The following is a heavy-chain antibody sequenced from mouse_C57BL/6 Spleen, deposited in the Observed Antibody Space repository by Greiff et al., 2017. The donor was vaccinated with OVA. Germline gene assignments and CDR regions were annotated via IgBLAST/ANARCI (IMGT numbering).Heavy chain of an antibody. J-gene: IGHJ4*01. CDR3: ARDYDAYSAMDY. D-gene: IGHD2-3*01. Sequence: QVQLQQPGAELVKPGASVKLSCKASGYTFTSYWMHWVKQRPGRGLEWLGRIDPNSGGTKYNEKFKSKATLTVDKPSSTADMQPSSLTSEDSAVYYCARDYDAYSAMDYWGQGTSVTVSS. V-gene: IGHV1-72*01. CDR1: GYTFTSYW. CDR2: IDPNSGGT.